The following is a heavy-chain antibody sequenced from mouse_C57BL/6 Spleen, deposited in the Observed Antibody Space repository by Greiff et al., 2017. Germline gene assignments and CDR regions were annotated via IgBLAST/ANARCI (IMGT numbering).Heavy chain of an antibody. D-gene: IGHD4-1*01. CDR3: ARHDWDKGFAY. CDR1: GFTFSDYG. Sequence: EVMLVESGGGLVQPGGSLKLSCAASGFTFSDYGMAWVRQAPRKGPEWVAFISNLAYSIYYADTVTGRFTISRENAKNTLYLEMSSLRSEDTAMYYCARHDWDKGFAYWGQGTLVTVSA. J-gene: IGHJ3*01. CDR2: ISNLAYSI. V-gene: IGHV5-15*01.